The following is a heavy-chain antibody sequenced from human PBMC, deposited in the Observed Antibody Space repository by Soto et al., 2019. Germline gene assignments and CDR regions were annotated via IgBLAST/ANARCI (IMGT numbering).Heavy chain of an antibody. D-gene: IGHD3-10*01. Sequence: GGSLRLACAASGFTVSSNYMSWVRQAPGKGLEWVSVIYSGGSTYYTDYVTGRFTMSRDNSKNTVYLKMNSLRAEDTDVYYCASDAGTWAAGSGSYYNRDYYYYYMDVWGKGTTVTVSS. J-gene: IGHJ6*03. V-gene: IGHV3-66*01. CDR3: ASDAGTWAAGSGSYYNRDYYYYYMDV. CDR1: GFTVSSNY. CDR2: IYSGGST.